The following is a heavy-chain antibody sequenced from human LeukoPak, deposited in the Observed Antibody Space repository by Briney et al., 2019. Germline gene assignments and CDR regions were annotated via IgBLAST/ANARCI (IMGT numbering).Heavy chain of an antibody. D-gene: IGHD3-10*01. CDR2: IIPIFGTA. CDR3: AGDPTTLLWFGELTQGWFDP. V-gene: IGHV1-69*06. Sequence: ASVKVSCKASGGTFSSYAISWVRQAPGQGLEWMGGIIPIFGTANYAQKFQGRVTITADKSTSTAYMELSSLRSEDTAVYYCAGDPTTLLWFGELTQGWFDPWGQGTLVTVSS. CDR1: GGTFSSYA. J-gene: IGHJ5*02.